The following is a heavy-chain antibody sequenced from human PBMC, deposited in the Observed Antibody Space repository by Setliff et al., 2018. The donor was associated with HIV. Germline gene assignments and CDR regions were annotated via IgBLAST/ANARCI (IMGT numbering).Heavy chain of an antibody. CDR1: GGSINDQY. Sequence: SETLSLTCTVPGGSINDQYFSWIRQPPGKGLEWIVSIDYSESTKYNPALNSRGTISLDKPKNELSLKLTSVTAADTAVYYCARHNVITYGGLLFDYYYYGLDVWGHGTAVTV. D-gene: IGHD3-16*01. J-gene: IGHJ6*02. V-gene: IGHV4-59*11. CDR3: ARHNVITYGGLLFDYYYYGLDV. CDR2: IDYSEST.